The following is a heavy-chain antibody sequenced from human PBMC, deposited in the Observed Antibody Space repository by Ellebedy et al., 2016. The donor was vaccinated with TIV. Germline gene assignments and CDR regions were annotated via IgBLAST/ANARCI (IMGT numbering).Heavy chain of an antibody. V-gene: IGHV3-74*01. CDR2: LIGDGTNR. CDR1: GFTFSGYW. CDR3: ASGAYDS. J-gene: IGHJ3*02. Sequence: PGGSLRLSCAASGFTFSGYWMHWFRLAPGKGLVWVSRLIGDGTNRDYADSVKGRFTISRDNAKNTLYLQMNSLTAEDTAVYYCASGAYDSWGQGTKVTVSS.